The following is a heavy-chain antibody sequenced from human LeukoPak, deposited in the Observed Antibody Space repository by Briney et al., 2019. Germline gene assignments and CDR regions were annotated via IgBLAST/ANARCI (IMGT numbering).Heavy chain of an antibody. CDR2: IKQDGSKK. D-gene: IGHD3-10*01. J-gene: IGHJ4*02. Sequence: GGSLRLSCAASGFTFSSYWMSWVRQAPGKGLEWVANIKQDGSKKNYVDSVKGRFTISRDNAKNSLYLQMNSLRIEDTAVYYCAGRSGSFDYWGQGTLVTVSS. CDR1: GFTFSSYW. V-gene: IGHV3-7*01. CDR3: AGRSGSFDY.